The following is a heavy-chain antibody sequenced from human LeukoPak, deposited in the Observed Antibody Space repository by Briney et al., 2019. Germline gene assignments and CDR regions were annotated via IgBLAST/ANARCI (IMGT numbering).Heavy chain of an antibody. CDR3: ARATVLRYFDWLSTLDY. V-gene: IGHV1-46*01. J-gene: IGHJ4*02. D-gene: IGHD3-9*01. CDR1: GYTFTSYY. CDR2: INPSGGST. Sequence: ASLKVSCKASGYTFTSYYMHWVRQAPGQGLEWMGIINPSGGSTSYAQKFQSRVTMTRDTSTSTVYMELSSLRSEDTAVYYCARATVLRYFDWLSTLDYWGQGTLVTVSS.